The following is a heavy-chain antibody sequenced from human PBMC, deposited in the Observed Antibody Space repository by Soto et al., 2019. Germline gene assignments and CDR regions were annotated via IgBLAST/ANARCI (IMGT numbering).Heavy chain of an antibody. CDR1: GFTYYSYA. CDR3: AKGRIAVAAPYNWFDP. V-gene: IGHV3-23*01. Sequence: EVKLLESGGGLVQPGGSLRLSCVASGFTYYSYAMSWVRQAPGQGLEWVSTITGGADNTHYADSVRGRFTISRENSQNTLALQMNSLRVEDTAVYHCAKGRIAVAAPYNWFDPWGQGTLVTVSS. J-gene: IGHJ5*02. D-gene: IGHD6-19*01. CDR2: ITGGADNT.